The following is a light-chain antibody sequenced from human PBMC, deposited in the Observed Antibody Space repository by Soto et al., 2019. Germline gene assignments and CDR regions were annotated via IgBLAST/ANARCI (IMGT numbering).Light chain of an antibody. CDR3: QQYGSLFT. CDR1: QSVSSSY. J-gene: IGKJ3*01. Sequence: EIVLTHSPGTLSLSPGERATLSCRASQSVSSSYLAWYQQKPGQAPRLLIYGASSRATGIPDRFSGSGSGTDFTLTISRLEPEDFAVYYCQQYGSLFTFGPGTKVDIK. V-gene: IGKV3-20*01. CDR2: GAS.